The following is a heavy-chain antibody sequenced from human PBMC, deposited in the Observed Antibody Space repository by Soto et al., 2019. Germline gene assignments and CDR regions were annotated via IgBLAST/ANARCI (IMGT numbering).Heavy chain of an antibody. D-gene: IGHD3-22*01. V-gene: IGHV3-21*01. CDR1: GFTLRSYA. CDR2: ISSSSSYI. CDR3: ARIVVVITTPRSDAFDI. J-gene: IGHJ3*02. Sequence: GASLRLSCASSGFTLRSYAMALVRQAPGKGVEWAPSISSSSSYIYYADSVKGRFTISRDNTKNSLYLQMNRLRAEDTAVYYCARIVVVITTPRSDAFDIWGQGTMVTVSS.